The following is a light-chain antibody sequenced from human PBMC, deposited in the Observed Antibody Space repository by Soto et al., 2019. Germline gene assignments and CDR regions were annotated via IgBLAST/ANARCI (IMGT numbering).Light chain of an antibody. CDR3: CSYAGNYTLL. J-gene: IGLJ2*01. CDR1: SSDVGGYNY. CDR2: EVN. Sequence: QSALTQPPSASGSPGQSLTISCTGTSSDVGGYNYVFWYQQHPGKAPKLMIYEVNKRPSGVPDRFSGSKSGNTASLTISGLQADDEADYYCCSYAGNYTLLFGGGTKVTVL. V-gene: IGLV2-8*01.